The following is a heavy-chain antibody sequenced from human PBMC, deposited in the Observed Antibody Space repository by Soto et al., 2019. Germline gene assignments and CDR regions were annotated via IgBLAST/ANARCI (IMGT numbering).Heavy chain of an antibody. CDR2: IYYSGRT. CDR3: ARDLAASGIVGFDY. V-gene: IGHV4-31*03. J-gene: IGHJ4*01. Sequence: SETLSLTCTVSGGSISSRDYYWSWIRQHPGKGLEWIGYIYYSGRTDYNPSLKSRITISVDTSKNQFSLKLNSVTAADAAVYYCARDLAASGIVGFDYWGQGTLVTVSS. CDR1: GGSISSRDYY. D-gene: IGHD6-13*01.